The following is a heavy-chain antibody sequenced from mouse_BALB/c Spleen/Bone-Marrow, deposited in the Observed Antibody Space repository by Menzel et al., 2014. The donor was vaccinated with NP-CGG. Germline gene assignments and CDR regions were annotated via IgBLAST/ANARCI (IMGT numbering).Heavy chain of an antibody. CDR3: ARNANWLFAY. CDR2: ILPGSGTT. D-gene: IGHD4-1*01. Sequence: VQVVESGAELMKPGASVKISCKATGFTFSDNWIEWVKQRPGHGLEWIEEILPGSGTTNYNEKFKGKATLTADKSSSTAYMQLSSLTSDDSAVYFCARNANWLFAYWGQGTLVTVSA. V-gene: IGHV1-9*01. CDR1: GFTFSDNW. J-gene: IGHJ3*01.